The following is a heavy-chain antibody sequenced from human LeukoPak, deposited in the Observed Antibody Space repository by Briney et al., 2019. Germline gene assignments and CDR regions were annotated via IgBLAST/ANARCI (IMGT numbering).Heavy chain of an antibody. CDR1: GFTFSSYA. J-gene: IGHJ5*02. CDR3: IVFGDSNH. CDR2: IHSSGGT. V-gene: IGHV3-23*01. D-gene: IGHD4-17*01. Sequence: GGSLRLSCAASGFTFSSYAMSWVRQAPGKGLEWVSAIHSSGGTCYADSVKGRFTISRDTSKNTLYLQINSLRVEDTAVYYCIVFGDSNHWGQGTLVTVSS.